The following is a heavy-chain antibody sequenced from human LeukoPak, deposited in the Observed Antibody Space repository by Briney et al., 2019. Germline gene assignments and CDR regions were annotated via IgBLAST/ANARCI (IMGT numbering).Heavy chain of an antibody. CDR2: IYYSGST. J-gene: IGHJ4*02. CDR3: ARRGGSGRSFDY. CDR1: RASVSSGGYY. Sequence: SETLSLTCTVSRASVSSGGYYWSWIRQPPGTGLEWIGYIYYSGSTNYNPSLKSRVTISVDTSKNQFSLKVSSVTAAHTAVYYCARRGGSGRSFDYWGQGTLATVSS. D-gene: IGHD3-10*01. V-gene: IGHV4-61*08.